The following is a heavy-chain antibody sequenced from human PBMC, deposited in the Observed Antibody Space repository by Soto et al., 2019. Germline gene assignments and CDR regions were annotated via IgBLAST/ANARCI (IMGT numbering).Heavy chain of an antibody. J-gene: IGHJ5*02. CDR3: ARVGPTMGPFGWFDP. D-gene: IGHD3-10*01. Sequence: PSETLSLTCAVSGGSISSGGYSWSWIRKPPGKGLECIGYIYHSGSTYYNPSLKSRVTISVDTSKNQFSLKLSSVTAADTAVYYCARVGPTMGPFGWFDPWGQGTLVTVSS. CDR2: IYHSGST. V-gene: IGHV4-30-2*01. CDR1: GGSISSGGYS.